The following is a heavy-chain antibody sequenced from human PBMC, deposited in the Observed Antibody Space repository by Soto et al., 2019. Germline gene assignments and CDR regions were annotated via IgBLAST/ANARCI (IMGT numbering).Heavy chain of an antibody. J-gene: IGHJ3*02. V-gene: IGHV1-46*01. D-gene: IGHD3-22*01. CDR3: ARQGAMIVGGDAFDI. CDR2: INPSGGST. CDR1: GYTFTSYY. Sequence: QVQLVQSGAEVKKPGASVKVSCKASGYTFTSYYMHWVRQAPGQGLEWMGIINPSGGSTSYAQKFQGRVTMTRETSTSTVYMELSSLRSEDTAVYYCARQGAMIVGGDAFDIWGQGTMVTVSS.